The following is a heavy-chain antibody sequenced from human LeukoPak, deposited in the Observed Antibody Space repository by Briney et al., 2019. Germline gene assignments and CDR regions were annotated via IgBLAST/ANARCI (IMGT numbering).Heavy chain of an antibody. CDR1: GGSVGSGSYY. J-gene: IGHJ4*02. D-gene: IGHD4-17*01. Sequence: SETLSLTCTVSGGSVGSGSYYWIWIRQPPGKGLEWIGYLHDSGRTNYSPSLKSRVTISVDTSKNQFSLKLSSVTAADTAVYYCARDRNYGDYRGEFTYWGQGTLVTVSS. V-gene: IGHV4-61*01. CDR2: LHDSGRT. CDR3: ARDRNYGDYRGEFTY.